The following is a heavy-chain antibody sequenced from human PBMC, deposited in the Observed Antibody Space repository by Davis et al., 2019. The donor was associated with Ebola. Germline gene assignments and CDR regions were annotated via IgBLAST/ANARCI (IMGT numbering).Heavy chain of an antibody. J-gene: IGHJ3*02. D-gene: IGHD3-16*01. CDR1: GFTFSSNS. CDR2: ISSSSSY. CDR3: AIDYGGGVGAFDI. V-gene: IGHV3-21*01. Sequence: GESLKISCAASGFTFSSNSMNWVRQAPGKGLEWVSFISSSSSYIADSVKGRFTISRDNAKNSLYLQMNSLRAEDTAVYYWAIDYGGGVGAFDIWGQGTMVTVSS.